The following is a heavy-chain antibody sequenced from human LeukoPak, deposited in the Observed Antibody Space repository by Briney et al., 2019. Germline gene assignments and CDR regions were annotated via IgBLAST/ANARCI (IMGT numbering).Heavy chain of an antibody. Sequence: GESLKISCKGSGYSFTSYWIGWVRQMPGKGLEWMGIIYPGDSDTRYSPSFRGQVTISVEKSITTAYLQWSSLQASDTAMYYCARGDDSTGYPPFDYWGQGTLVSVSS. V-gene: IGHV5-51*01. CDR1: GYSFTSYW. D-gene: IGHD3-22*01. CDR3: ARGDDSTGYPPFDY. CDR2: IYPGDSDT. J-gene: IGHJ4*02.